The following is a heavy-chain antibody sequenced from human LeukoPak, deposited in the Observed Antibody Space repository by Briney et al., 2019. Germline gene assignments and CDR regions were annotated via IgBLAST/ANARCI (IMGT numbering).Heavy chain of an antibody. CDR2: VTGSGDNT. J-gene: IGHJ5*02. CDR1: GFSITNYA. CDR3: AASIVVDIHFDP. Sequence: GGSLRLSCAASGFSITNYAMSWVRQAPGKGLEWVSTVTGSGDNTYNADSVKGRFTISRDNSKSTLYLQMSSLRADDTAVYYCAASIVVDIHFDPWGQGTLVTVSS. D-gene: IGHD3-22*01. V-gene: IGHV3-23*01.